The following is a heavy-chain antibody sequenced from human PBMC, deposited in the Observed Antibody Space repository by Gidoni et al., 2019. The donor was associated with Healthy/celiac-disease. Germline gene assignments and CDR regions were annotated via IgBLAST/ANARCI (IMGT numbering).Heavy chain of an antibody. CDR2: INHSGST. Sequence: QVQLQQWGAGLLTPSEILSLTCAVYGGPFSEYARSWNRQPPGQGLEWIGEINHSGSTNSNPSLTSRVTISVDTSKNQFSLKLSSVTAADTAVYYCARAKRYSYGYYYYYGMDVWGQGTTVTVSS. D-gene: IGHD5-18*01. J-gene: IGHJ6*02. V-gene: IGHV4-34*01. CDR3: ARAKRYSYGYYYYYGMDV. CDR1: GGPFSEYA.